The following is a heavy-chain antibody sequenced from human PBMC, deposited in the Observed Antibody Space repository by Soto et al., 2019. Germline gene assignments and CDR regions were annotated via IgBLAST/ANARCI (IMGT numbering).Heavy chain of an antibody. CDR2: IYSSGST. J-gene: IGHJ4*02. D-gene: IGHD3-16*01. CDR1: VGSISSSSYY. Sequence: QLQLQESGPGLVKPSETLSLTCTVSVGSISSSSYYSGWIRQPPGKGLEWIGSIYSSGSTYYNPSFNSGRTIAVDTSKSQFSLKLSSVTAADPAVYFCARYLGGSSNFDYCGQGTLVTVSS. CDR3: ARYLGGSSNFDY. V-gene: IGHV4-39*01.